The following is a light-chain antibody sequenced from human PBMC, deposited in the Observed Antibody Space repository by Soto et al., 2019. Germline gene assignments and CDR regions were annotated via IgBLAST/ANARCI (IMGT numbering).Light chain of an antibody. V-gene: IGKV1-5*03. J-gene: IGKJ1*01. CDR2: KAS. CDR3: KHWNSYWGG. Sequence: DIQMTQSPSTLSGSVGDRVTITCRPSQTISSWLAWYQQKPGKAPKLLIYKASSLTSGVPSRFSGRGSGKEFTLPICSRQPEDFATNSVKHWNSYWGGFGQGP. CDR1: QTISSW.